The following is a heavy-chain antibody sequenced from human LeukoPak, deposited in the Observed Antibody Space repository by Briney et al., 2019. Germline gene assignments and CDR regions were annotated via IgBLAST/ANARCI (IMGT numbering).Heavy chain of an antibody. CDR1: GYTFTSYG. CDR3: ATDGYDYVWGSYRLDY. Sequence: ASVKVSCKASGYTFTSYGISWVRQAPGQGLEWMGWISAYNGNTNYAQKLQGRVTTTTDTPTSTAYMELSSLRSEDTAVYYCATDGYDYVWGSYRLDYWGQGTLVTVSS. V-gene: IGHV1-18*01. D-gene: IGHD3-16*02. CDR2: ISAYNGNT. J-gene: IGHJ4*02.